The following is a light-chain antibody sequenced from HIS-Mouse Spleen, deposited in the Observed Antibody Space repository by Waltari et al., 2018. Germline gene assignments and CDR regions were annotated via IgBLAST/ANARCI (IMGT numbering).Light chain of an antibody. V-gene: IGLV3-10*01. CDR2: EDS. Sequence: SYELTQPPSVSVSPGQTARITCSGYALPKKSAYWYQQKSGQAPVLVIYEDSKRPSGTPERFSGSSSGTMATLTISGAQVEDEADYYCYSTDSSGNHRVFGGGTKLTVL. J-gene: IGLJ2*01. CDR3: YSTDSSGNHRV. CDR1: ALPKKS.